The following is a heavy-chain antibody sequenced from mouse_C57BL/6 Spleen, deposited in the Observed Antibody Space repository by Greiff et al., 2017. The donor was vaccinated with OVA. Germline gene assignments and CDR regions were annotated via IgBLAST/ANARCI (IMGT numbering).Heavy chain of an antibody. V-gene: IGHV14-3*01. J-gene: IGHJ3*01. CDR2: IDPANGNT. CDR1: GFHIKNTY. CDR3: ARDSSGSFAY. Sequence: VQLQQSVAELVRPGASVKLSCTASGFHIKNTYMHWVKQRPEQGLEWIGRIDPANGNTKYAPQFQGKATITADTASNTAYLQLSSLTAEDTAIYYCARDSSGSFAYWGQGTLVTVSA. D-gene: IGHD3-2*02.